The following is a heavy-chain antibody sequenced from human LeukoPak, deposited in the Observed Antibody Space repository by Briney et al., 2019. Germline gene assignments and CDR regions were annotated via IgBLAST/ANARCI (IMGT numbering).Heavy chain of an antibody. CDR3: AKDTRRFGVVMTNAFDI. V-gene: IGHV3-48*03. CDR1: GFTFSSYE. D-gene: IGHD3-3*01. Sequence: GGSLRLSCAASGFTFSSYEMNWVRQAPGKGLEWVSYISSSGSTIYYADSVKGRFTISRDNAKNSLYLQMNSLRAEDMALYYCAKDTRRFGVVMTNAFDIWGQGTMVTVSS. J-gene: IGHJ3*02. CDR2: ISSSGSTI.